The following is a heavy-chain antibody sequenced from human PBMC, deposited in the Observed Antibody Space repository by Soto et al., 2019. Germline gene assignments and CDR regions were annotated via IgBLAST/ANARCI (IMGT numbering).Heavy chain of an antibody. CDR3: ARRYGSCFDY. Sequence: QVQLQESGPGLVKPSETLSLTCTVSGGSISSYYWSWIRQPPGKGLEWIGYIYYSGSTNYNPSLTSXAXIXXDTSKNQFSLKLSSVTAADTAVYYCARRYGSCFDYWGQGTLVTVSS. V-gene: IGHV4-59*08. CDR1: GGSISSYY. J-gene: IGHJ4*02. CDR2: IYYSGST. D-gene: IGHD5-18*01.